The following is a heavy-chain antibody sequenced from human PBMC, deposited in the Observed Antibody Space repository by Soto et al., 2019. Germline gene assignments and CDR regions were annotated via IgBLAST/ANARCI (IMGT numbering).Heavy chain of an antibody. CDR1: GFTFTDYW. CDR2: IKFDGSDA. D-gene: IGHD4-17*01. Sequence: EVQLVESGGGLVQPGGPLRLSCAASGFTFTDYWMHWVRQATGQGLVWVSRIKFDGSDASYADSVRGRFTISRDNAKNTVYLQMSSLRGDDTAVYYCANGIRGYYGHDHWGQGTLVTASS. V-gene: IGHV3-74*01. J-gene: IGHJ4*02. CDR3: ANGIRGYYGHDH.